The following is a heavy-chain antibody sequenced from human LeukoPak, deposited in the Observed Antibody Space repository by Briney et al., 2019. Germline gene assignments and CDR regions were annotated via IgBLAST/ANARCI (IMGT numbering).Heavy chain of an antibody. CDR3: ARGRSGYEYFDY. Sequence: ASVKVSCKASGYTFTSYDINWVRQATGQGLEWMGWMNPNSGNTGYAQKFQGRVTMTRNTSISTAYMELSSLRSEDTAVYYCARGRSGYEYFDYWGQGTLVTVSS. D-gene: IGHD5-12*01. J-gene: IGHJ4*02. CDR2: MNPNSGNT. CDR1: GYTFTSYD. V-gene: IGHV1-8*01.